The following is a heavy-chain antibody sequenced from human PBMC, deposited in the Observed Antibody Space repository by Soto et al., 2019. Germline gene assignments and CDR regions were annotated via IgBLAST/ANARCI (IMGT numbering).Heavy chain of an antibody. CDR2: ISSSSSYT. V-gene: IGHV3-11*06. Sequence: VQLVESGGGLVKPGGSLRLSCAASGFTFSDYYMSWIRQAPGKGLEWVSYISSSSSYTNYADSVKGRFTISRDNAKNSLYLQMNSLRAEDTAVYYCARLGSSGWYEGNWFDPWGQGTLVTVSS. CDR1: GFTFSDYY. D-gene: IGHD6-19*01. CDR3: ARLGSSGWYEGNWFDP. J-gene: IGHJ5*02.